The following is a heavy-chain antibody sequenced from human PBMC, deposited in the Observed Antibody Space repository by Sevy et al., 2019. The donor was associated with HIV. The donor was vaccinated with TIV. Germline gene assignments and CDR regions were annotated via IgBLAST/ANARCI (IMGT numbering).Heavy chain of an antibody. Sequence: GGSLRLSCAASGFTFSSYAMHWVRQAPGKGLEWVAVISYDGSNKYYADSVKGRFTISRDNSKNTLYLQRNSLRAEDTAVYYCARDFFLAAAGTEEGNWFDPWGQGTLVTVSS. V-gene: IGHV3-30-3*01. CDR1: GFTFSSYA. J-gene: IGHJ5*02. CDR3: ARDFFLAAAGTEEGNWFDP. CDR2: ISYDGSNK. D-gene: IGHD6-13*01.